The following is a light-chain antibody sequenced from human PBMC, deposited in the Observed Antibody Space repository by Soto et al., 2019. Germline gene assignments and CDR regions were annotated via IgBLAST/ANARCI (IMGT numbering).Light chain of an antibody. CDR2: GAS. CDR3: QQYNNWRT. CDR1: QSVGSSY. Sequence: EIVLTQSPGTLSLSPVESTTLSCRASQSVGSSYLAWYQQKPGQAPRLLIYGASTRATGIPARFSGSGSGTEFTLTISSLQSEDFAVYYCQQYNNWRTFGQGTKVDI. V-gene: IGKV3-15*01. J-gene: IGKJ1*01.